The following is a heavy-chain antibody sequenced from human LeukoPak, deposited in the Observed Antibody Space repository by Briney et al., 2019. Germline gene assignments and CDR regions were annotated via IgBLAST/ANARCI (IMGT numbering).Heavy chain of an antibody. V-gene: IGHV1-2*02. D-gene: IGHD6-13*01. CDR1: GNTFTGYY. J-gene: IGHJ5*02. Sequence: ASVEVSCYAFGNTFTGYYFQWVRQAPGQGVEWMGWINPIIGATDYAQKFQGRVTMTTDTSISTAYMEVSRLKPDDTAVYYCASVEAVGVGIDPWGQGTLVTVSA. CDR2: INPIIGAT. CDR3: ASVEAVGVGIDP.